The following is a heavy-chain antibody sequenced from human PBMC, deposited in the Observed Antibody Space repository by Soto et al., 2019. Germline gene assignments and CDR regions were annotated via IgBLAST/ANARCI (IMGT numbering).Heavy chain of an antibody. J-gene: IGHJ4*02. Sequence: EVQLVESGGGVVQPGGSLRLSCAASGFTFSSYGMHWVRQAPGKGLVWVSRINSDGSSKSYADSVKGRFTISRDNAKNTLYLQMNSLRAEDTAVYYCARDRGGWVPGTYFDYWGQGTLVTVSS. CDR2: INSDGSSK. D-gene: IGHD3-10*01. CDR3: ARDRGGWVPGTYFDY. V-gene: IGHV3-74*01. CDR1: GFTFSSYG.